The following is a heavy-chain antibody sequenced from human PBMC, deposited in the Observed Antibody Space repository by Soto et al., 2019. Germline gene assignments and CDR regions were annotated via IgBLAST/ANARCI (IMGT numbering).Heavy chain of an antibody. J-gene: IGHJ4*02. Sequence: QVQLVESGGGVVQPGRSLRLSCAASGFTFSSYGMHWVRQAPGKGLEWVAVIWYEGSNKYYADSVKGRFTISRDNSKNTLYLQMNSLRAEDTAVYYCARGGGTIFGVVIPGVALDYWGQGTLVTVSS. CDR1: GFTFSSYG. D-gene: IGHD3-3*01. CDR2: IWYEGSNK. V-gene: IGHV3-33*01. CDR3: ARGGGTIFGVVIPGVALDY.